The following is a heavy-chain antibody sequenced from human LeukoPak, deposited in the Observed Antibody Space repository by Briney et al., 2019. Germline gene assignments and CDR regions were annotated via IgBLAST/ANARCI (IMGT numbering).Heavy chain of an antibody. V-gene: IGHV3-53*01. CDR1: GFSVSTNY. CDR3: ARGLSGGVTFAFDI. J-gene: IGHJ3*02. CDR2: LYGGGST. Sequence: PGVSLRLSCEGSGFSVSTNYMNWARQAPGKGLEWVSILYGGGSTYYADSVKGRFTISRDNAKNSLYLQMNSLRAEDTAVYFCARGLSGGVTFAFDIWGQGAMVTVSS. D-gene: IGHD3-3*01.